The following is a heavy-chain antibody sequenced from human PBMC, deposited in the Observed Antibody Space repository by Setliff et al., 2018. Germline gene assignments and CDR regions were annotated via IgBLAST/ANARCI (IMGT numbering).Heavy chain of an antibody. CDR1: GYTFTSYG. D-gene: IGHD4-17*01. Sequence: ASVKVSCKASGYTFTSYGISWVRQAPGQGLEWMGWISGYNGNTNYAQKLQGRVTMTTDTSTSTAYMELRSLRSDDTAMYYCARDLSTAVMTRSWYYFDYWGQGTLVTVSS. V-gene: IGHV1-18*01. CDR2: ISGYNGNT. J-gene: IGHJ4*02. CDR3: ARDLSTAVMTRSWYYFDY.